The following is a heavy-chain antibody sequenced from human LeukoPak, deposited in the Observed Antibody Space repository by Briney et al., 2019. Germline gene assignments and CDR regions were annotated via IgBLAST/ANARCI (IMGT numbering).Heavy chain of an antibody. D-gene: IGHD3-22*01. CDR2: ISGSGGST. J-gene: IGHJ4*02. CDR3: AKDGGGYYTWAFDY. Sequence: GGSLRLSCAASEFTFSSYTMNWVRQAPGKGLEWVSGISGSGGSTYYADSVKGRFTISRDNYKNTLYLQMNSLRAEDTAVYYCAKDGGGYYTWAFDYWGQGTLVTVSS. CDR1: EFTFSSYT. V-gene: IGHV3-23*01.